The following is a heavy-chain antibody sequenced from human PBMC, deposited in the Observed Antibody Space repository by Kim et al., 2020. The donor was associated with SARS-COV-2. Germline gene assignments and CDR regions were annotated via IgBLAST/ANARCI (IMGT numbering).Heavy chain of an antibody. D-gene: IGHD3-3*01. V-gene: IGHV3-11*05. CDR3: ARDSLWGNVDYDFWSGYHNYYYYGMDV. J-gene: IGHJ6*02. Sequence: GGSLRLSCAASGFTFSDYYMSRIRQAPGKGLEWVSYISSSSSYTNYADSVKGRFTISRDNAKNSLYLQMNSLRAEDTAVYYCARDSLWGNVDYDFWSGYHNYYYYGMDVWGQGTTVTVSS. CDR2: ISSSSSYT. CDR1: GFTFSDYY.